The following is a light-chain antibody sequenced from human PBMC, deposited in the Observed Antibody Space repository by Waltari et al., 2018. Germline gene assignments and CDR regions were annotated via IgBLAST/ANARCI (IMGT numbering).Light chain of an antibody. CDR1: QSVRSN. CDR2: DAS. J-gene: IGKJ1*01. CDR3: LQYNNWPQT. V-gene: IGKV3-15*01. Sequence: EIVMTQSPATLSVSPGERATLSCRASQSVRSNLAWYQQKPGQAPRLLLHDASSRATGFPARFSGSGSGTEFTLTISSLQSEDFAVYYCLQYNNWPQTFGQGTKVEIK.